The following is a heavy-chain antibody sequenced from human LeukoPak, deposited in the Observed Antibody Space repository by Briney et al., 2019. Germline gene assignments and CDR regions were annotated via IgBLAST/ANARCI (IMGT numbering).Heavy chain of an antibody. CDR1: RFTFSSYG. Sequence: GGSLRLSCAASRFTFSSYGMRGVRQAPGEGLEWVAVIWYDGSNKYYADSVKGRFSISRDNSKNTLYLQMNSLRAEDTAMYYCARDYDSRGYSPAAWGQGTLVTVSS. V-gene: IGHV3-33*01. CDR3: ARDYDSRGYSPAA. CDR2: IWYDGSNK. D-gene: IGHD3-22*01. J-gene: IGHJ1*01.